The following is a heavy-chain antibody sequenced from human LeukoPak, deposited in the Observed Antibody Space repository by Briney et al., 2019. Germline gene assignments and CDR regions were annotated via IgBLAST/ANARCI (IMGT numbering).Heavy chain of an antibody. CDR3: ARSASGETFSC. CDR2: LNWNGGST. CDR1: GFKFYDSG. D-gene: IGHD3-16*01. J-gene: IGHJ4*02. V-gene: IGHV3-20*04. Sequence: PGGSLRHSCAASGFKFYDSGVSCGLQAPGKGLEWVSGLNWNGGSTGYADSVKGRFTISRDNAKNSLYLQMNSLRTEDTALYYCARSASGETFSCWGRGPLVTVSS.